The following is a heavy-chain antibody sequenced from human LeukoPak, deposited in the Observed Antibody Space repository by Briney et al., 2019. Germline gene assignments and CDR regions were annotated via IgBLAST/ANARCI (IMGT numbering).Heavy chain of an antibody. CDR1: GYTFTSYA. V-gene: IGHV1-3*01. J-gene: IGHJ4*02. D-gene: IGHD3-22*01. Sequence: ASVKVSCKASGYTFTSYAMHWVRQAPGQRLEWMGWINAGNGNTKYSQKFQGRVTITRDTSASTAYVELSSLRSEDTAVYYCARGITMIVVVPMGYWGQGTLVTVSS. CDR3: ARGITMIVVVPMGY. CDR2: INAGNGNT.